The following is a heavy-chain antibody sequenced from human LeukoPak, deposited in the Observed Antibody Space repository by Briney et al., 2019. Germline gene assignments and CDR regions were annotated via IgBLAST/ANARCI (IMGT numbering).Heavy chain of an antibody. CDR2: IIPIFGTA. J-gene: IGHJ4*02. Sequence: SVKVSCKASGYTFTSYGISWVRQAPGQGLEWMGGIIPIFGTANYAQKFQGRVTITTDESTSTAYMELSSLRSEDTAVYYCAIPGDYYGSGSYYNDNDYWGQGTLVTVSS. CDR3: AIPGDYYGSGSYYNDNDY. D-gene: IGHD3-10*01. CDR1: GYTFTSYG. V-gene: IGHV1-69*05.